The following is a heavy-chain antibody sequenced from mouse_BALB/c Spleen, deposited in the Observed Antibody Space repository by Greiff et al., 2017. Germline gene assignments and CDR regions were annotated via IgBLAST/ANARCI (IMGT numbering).Heavy chain of an antibody. V-gene: IGHV1-66*01. Sequence: QVQLQQSGPELVKPGASVKISCKASGYSFTSYYIHWVKQRPGQGLEWIGWIFPGSGNTKYNEKFKGKATLTADTSSSTAYMQLSSLTSEDSAVYFCARFSGYVKEDAMDYWGQGTSVTVSS. CDR2: IFPGSGNT. CDR3: ARFSGYVKEDAMDY. J-gene: IGHJ4*01. CDR1: GYSFTSYY. D-gene: IGHD3-1*01.